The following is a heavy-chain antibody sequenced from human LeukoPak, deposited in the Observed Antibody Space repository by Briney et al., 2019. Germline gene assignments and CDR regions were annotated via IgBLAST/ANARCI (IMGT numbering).Heavy chain of an antibody. Sequence: PSETLSLTCNVSGGSISGYHWSWIRQPPGKGLEWLEYIYYSGSSNYNPSLKSRVTISADTSKNQFSLKLSSVTAADTAVYYCAREGGYGSGFLTYWSQGTLVTVSS. CDR3: AREGGYGSGFLTY. J-gene: IGHJ4*02. V-gene: IGHV4-59*01. CDR1: GGSISGYH. CDR2: IYYSGSS. D-gene: IGHD3-10*01.